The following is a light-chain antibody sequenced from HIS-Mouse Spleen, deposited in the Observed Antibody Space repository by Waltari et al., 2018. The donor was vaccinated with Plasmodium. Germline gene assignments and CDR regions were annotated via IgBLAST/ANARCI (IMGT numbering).Light chain of an antibody. J-gene: IGLJ2*01. CDR2: KDS. CDR3: QSADSSGTYRV. CDR1: ALPKHY. V-gene: IGLV3-25*03. Sequence: SYELTQPPSVSVSPGQTARITCSGDALPKHYDYWYQQKPGQAPVLVIYKDSERPSGIPERFSGSSSGTTVTLTISGVQAEDEADYYCQSADSSGTYRVFGGGTKLTVL.